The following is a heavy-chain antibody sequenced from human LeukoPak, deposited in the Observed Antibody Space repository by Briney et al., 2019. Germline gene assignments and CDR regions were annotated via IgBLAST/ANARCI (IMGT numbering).Heavy chain of an antibody. D-gene: IGHD2-15*01. CDR1: GGSISSGDYY. Sequence: PSETPSLTCTVSGGSISSGDYYWSWIRQPPGKGLEWIGYIYYSGSTYYNPSLKSRVTISVDTSKNQFSLKLSSVTAADAAVYYCARPTGHVEGGAFDIWGQGTMVTVSS. V-gene: IGHV4-30-4*08. CDR2: IYYSGST. CDR3: ARPTGHVEGGAFDI. J-gene: IGHJ3*02.